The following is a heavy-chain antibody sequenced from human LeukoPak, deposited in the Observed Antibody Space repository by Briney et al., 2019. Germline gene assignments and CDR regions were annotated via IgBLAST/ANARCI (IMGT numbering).Heavy chain of an antibody. V-gene: IGHV1-18*04. D-gene: IGHD6-6*01. Sequence: ASVKVSCKASGFVFTGYYIHWVRQAPGQGLEWMGWISTYNGNSNYAQKLQGRVTMTTDTSTSTAYMELRSLRSGDTAMYYCAKDRWRDGSSSFDNWGQGTLVTVSS. CDR2: ISTYNGNS. CDR1: GFVFTGYY. J-gene: IGHJ4*02. CDR3: AKDRWRDGSSSFDN.